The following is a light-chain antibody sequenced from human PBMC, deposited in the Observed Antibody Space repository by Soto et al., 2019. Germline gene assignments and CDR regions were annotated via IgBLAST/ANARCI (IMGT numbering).Light chain of an antibody. Sequence: QSALTQPASVSGSPGQSITISCTGTSSDVGTYNYVSWYQQHPGKAPKLMIYDVSNRPSGISYRFSGSKSGNTASLTISGLQVEDEAEYYCSSYTSGSGHVVFGGGTKLTVL. CDR3: SSYTSGSGHVV. CDR1: SSDVGTYNY. V-gene: IGLV2-14*01. CDR2: DVS. J-gene: IGLJ2*01.